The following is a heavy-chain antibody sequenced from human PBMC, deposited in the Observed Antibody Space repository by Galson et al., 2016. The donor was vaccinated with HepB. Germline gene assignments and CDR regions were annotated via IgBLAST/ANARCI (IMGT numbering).Heavy chain of an antibody. V-gene: IGHV3-23*01. CDR2: IHNDAATA. D-gene: IGHD1-26*01. CDR1: GFAFSNYA. J-gene: IGHJ4*02. Sequence: FLRLSCAGCGFAFSNYAVSWVRQAPGKGLEWASLIHNDAATAGYADFVKGRFTISRDKSRNTVYLQLNSLSAEDTAIYYCAKAEGWEVTEYYFDYWGQGTLVTVSS. CDR3: AKAEGWEVTEYYFDY.